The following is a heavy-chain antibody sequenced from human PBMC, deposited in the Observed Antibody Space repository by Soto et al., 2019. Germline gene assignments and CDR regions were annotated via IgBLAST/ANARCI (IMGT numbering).Heavy chain of an antibody. CDR2: ISYDGSNK. CDR3: ARESWGYDILTGYQDY. Sequence: GGSLRLSCAASGFTFSSYAMHWVRQAPGKGLEWVAVISYDGSNKYYADSVKGRFTISRDNSKNTLYLQMNSLRAEDTAVYYCARESWGYDILTGYQDYWGQGTLVTVSS. J-gene: IGHJ4*02. V-gene: IGHV3-30-3*01. CDR1: GFTFSSYA. D-gene: IGHD3-9*01.